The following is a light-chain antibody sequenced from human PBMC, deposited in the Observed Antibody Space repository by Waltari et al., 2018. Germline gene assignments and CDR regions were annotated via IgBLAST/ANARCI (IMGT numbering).Light chain of an antibody. Sequence: EIVMTQSPASLSLSPGERVTLPRRASQSVTTNLAWYQQTPGQVPRLLIYGASTRAAGIPARFSGSGSGTEFTLTISGLQSEDFAFYYCQQYNDWPPWTFGQGTKVEIK. V-gene: IGKV3-15*01. CDR1: QSVTTN. CDR2: GAS. J-gene: IGKJ1*01. CDR3: QQYNDWPPWT.